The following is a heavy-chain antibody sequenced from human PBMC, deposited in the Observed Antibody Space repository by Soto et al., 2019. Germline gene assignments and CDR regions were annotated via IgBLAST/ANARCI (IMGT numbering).Heavy chain of an antibody. CDR1: GFTFSNYA. V-gene: IGHV3-23*01. J-gene: IGHJ2*01. D-gene: IGHD3-16*01. CDR3: AKVGAVVNHWYFDL. CDR2: IVGSADGT. Sequence: EVPLLESGGGLVQPGGSLRLSCAASGFTFSNYAMSWVRQAPGKGLEWVSAIVGSADGTFYADSVKGRFTISRDNSKNTLYMQINSLRAEDTAVYYCAKVGAVVNHWYFDLWGRGTLVTVSS.